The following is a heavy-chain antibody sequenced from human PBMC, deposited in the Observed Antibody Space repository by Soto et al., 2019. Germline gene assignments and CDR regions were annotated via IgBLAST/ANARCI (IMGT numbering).Heavy chain of an antibody. V-gene: IGHV1-3*01. CDR1: GYTFTSYA. CDR2: IKAGNGNT. Sequence: HVQLVQSGAEVKKPGASVKVSCKASGYTFTSYAIHWVRQAPGQMLEWIGWIKAGNGNTKYSQKFQGRVTITRDTSASTDYMELSSLRSEDTAVYYGARDGEAAADDAFDIWGQGTMVTVSS. J-gene: IGHJ3*02. D-gene: IGHD6-25*01. CDR3: ARDGEAAADDAFDI.